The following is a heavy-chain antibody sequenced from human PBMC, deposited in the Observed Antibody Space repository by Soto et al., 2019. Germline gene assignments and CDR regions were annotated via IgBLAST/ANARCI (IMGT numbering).Heavy chain of an antibody. CDR1: GGSISSYY. CDR3: ARGPGGYGMDV. CDR2: IYYSGST. J-gene: IGHJ6*02. Sequence: SETLSLTCTVSGGSISSYYWSWIRQPPGKGLEWIGYIYYSGSTNYNPSLKSRVTISVDTSKNQFSLKLSSVTAADTAVYYCARGPGGYGMDVWGQGTTGTVSS. V-gene: IGHV4-59*01. D-gene: IGHD3-10*01.